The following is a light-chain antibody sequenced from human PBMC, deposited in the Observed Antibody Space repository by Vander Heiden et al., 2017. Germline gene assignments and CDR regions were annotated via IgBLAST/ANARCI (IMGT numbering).Light chain of an antibody. V-gene: IGKV3-20*01. Sequence: EIVLTQSPGTLSLSPGERATLSCRASQSVSSSYLDWYQQKPGQAPRLLIYGASSRAIGFPDRFSGSGSGTDFTLTISRLEPEDFAVYYCQQYGSSPYTFGQGTKLEIK. CDR1: QSVSSSY. J-gene: IGKJ2*01. CDR3: QQYGSSPYT. CDR2: GAS.